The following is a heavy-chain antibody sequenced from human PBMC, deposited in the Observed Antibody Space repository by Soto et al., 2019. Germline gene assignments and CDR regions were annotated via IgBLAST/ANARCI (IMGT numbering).Heavy chain of an antibody. V-gene: IGHV4-34*01. CDR3: ARGIVVVAATSFDY. CDR2: INHSGST. D-gene: IGHD2-15*01. CDR1: GGSFSGYY. Sequence: QVQLQQWGAGRLKPSETLSLTCAVYGGSFSGYYWSWIRQPPGKGLEWIGEINHSGSTNYNPSLKSRVTISVDTSKNQFSLKLSSVTAADTAVYYCARGIVVVAATSFDYWGQGTLVTVSS. J-gene: IGHJ4*02.